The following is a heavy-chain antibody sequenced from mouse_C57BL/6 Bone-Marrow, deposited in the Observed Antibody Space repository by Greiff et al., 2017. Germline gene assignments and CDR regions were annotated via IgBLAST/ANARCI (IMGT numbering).Heavy chain of an antibody. CDR3: TRPYYYGSIYPFAY. D-gene: IGHD1-1*01. CDR2: IYPGNSDT. V-gene: IGHV1-5*01. CDR1: GYTFTSYW. J-gene: IGHJ3*01. Sequence: VQLQQSGTVLARPGASVKMSCKTSGYTFTSYWMHWVKQRHGQGPEWIGAIYPGNSDTSYNQKFKGKAKLTAVTSASTAYMELSSLTNEDSAVYYCTRPYYYGSIYPFAYWGQGTLVTVSA.